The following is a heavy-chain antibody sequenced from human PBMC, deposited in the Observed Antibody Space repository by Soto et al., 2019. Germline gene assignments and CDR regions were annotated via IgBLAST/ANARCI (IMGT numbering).Heavy chain of an antibody. V-gene: IGHV4-59*01. CDR2: IYYSGST. J-gene: IGHJ4*02. Sequence: SETLSLTCTVSGGSIRSYYWSWIRQPPGKGLEWIGYIYYSGSTNYNPSLKGRFTISRDNSKNTLYLQMNSLRAEDTAVYYCAKHDAVGGIDYWGQGTLVTVSS. D-gene: IGHD3-10*01. CDR3: AKHDAVGGIDY. CDR1: GGSIRSYY.